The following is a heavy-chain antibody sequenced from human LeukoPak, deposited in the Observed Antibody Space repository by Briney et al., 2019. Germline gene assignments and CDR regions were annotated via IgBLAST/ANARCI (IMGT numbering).Heavy chain of an antibody. D-gene: IGHD3-10*01. CDR3: ARGRYMVRGVNPTMDV. CDR1: GFTFSSYA. J-gene: IGHJ6*03. Sequence: QAGGSLRLSCAASGFTFSSYAMSWVRQAPGKGLEWVSYISSSSSTIYYADSVKGRFTISRDNAKNSLYLQMNSLRAEDTAVYYCARGRYMVRGVNPTMDVWGKGTTVTVSS. V-gene: IGHV3-48*01. CDR2: ISSSSSTI.